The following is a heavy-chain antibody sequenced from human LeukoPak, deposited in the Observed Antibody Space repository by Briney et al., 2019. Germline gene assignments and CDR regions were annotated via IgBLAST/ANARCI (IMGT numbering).Heavy chain of an antibody. Sequence: ASVKVSSKASGYTFTGYYMHWVRQAPGQGLEWMGWISAYNGNTNYAQKLQGRVTMTTDTSTSTAYMELRSLRSDDTAVYYCARDAYYYDSSGYYYGGGYYYYMDVWGKGTTVTVSS. CDR1: GYTFTGYY. CDR2: ISAYNGNT. V-gene: IGHV1-18*04. J-gene: IGHJ6*03. CDR3: ARDAYYYDSSGYYYGGGYYYYMDV. D-gene: IGHD3-22*01.